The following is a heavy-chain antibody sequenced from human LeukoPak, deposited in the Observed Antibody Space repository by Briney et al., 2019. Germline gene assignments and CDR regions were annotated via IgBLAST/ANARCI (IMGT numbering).Heavy chain of an antibody. J-gene: IGHJ4*02. V-gene: IGHV4-59*01. CDR2: ISYSGSA. CDR1: GGSINSYY. CDR3: ARGRVAVAGTGGVYYFDY. D-gene: IGHD6-19*01. Sequence: PSETLSLTCTVSGGSINSYYWSWIRQPPEKGLEWIGYISYSGSATYNPSLKSRVTISVDTSKNQFSLKLSSVTAADTAVYYCARGRVAVAGTGGVYYFDYWGQGTLVTVSS.